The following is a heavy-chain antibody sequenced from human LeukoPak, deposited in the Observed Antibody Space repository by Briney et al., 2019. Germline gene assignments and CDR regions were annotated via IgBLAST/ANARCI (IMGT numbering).Heavy chain of an antibody. CDR2: ISYDGSNK. CDR1: GFTFSSQW. V-gene: IGHV3-30*03. J-gene: IGHJ4*02. Sequence: GGSLRLSCAASGFTFSSQWMGWVRQAPGKWLEWVAVISYDGSNKYYADSVKGRFTISRDNSKNTLYLQMNSLRAEDTAVYYCARDAMYYDFWSGPTSLGGLSYFDYWGQGTLVTVSS. D-gene: IGHD3-3*01. CDR3: ARDAMYYDFWSGPTSLGGLSYFDY.